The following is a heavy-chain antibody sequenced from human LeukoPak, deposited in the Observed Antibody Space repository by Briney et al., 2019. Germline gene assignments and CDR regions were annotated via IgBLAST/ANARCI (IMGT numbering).Heavy chain of an antibody. CDR2: ISGSGGST. CDR3: AKNPDSSGYYYIYFDY. CDR1: GFTFSSYA. D-gene: IGHD3-22*01. J-gene: IGHJ4*02. V-gene: IGHV3-23*01. Sequence: PGGSLGLSCAASGFTFSSYAMSWVRQAPGKGLEWVSAISGSGGSTYYADSVKGRFTISRDNSKNTLYLQMNSLRAEDTAVYYCAKNPDSSGYYYIYFDYWGQGTLVTVSS.